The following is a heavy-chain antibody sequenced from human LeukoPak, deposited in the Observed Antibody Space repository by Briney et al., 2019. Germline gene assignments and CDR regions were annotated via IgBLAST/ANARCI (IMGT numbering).Heavy chain of an antibody. Sequence: PSETLSLTCTVSGGSISSSSYYWGWIRQPPGKGLEWIGSIYYSGSTYYNPSLKSRVTISVDTSKNQFSLKLSSVTAADTAVYYCARQESGSYYLRRGQGTLVTVSS. CDR1: GGSISSSSYY. D-gene: IGHD1-26*01. V-gene: IGHV4-39*01. CDR3: ARQESGSYYLR. J-gene: IGHJ4*02. CDR2: IYYSGST.